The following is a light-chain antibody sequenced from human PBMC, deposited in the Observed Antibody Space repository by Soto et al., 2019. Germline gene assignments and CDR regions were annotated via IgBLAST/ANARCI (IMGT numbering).Light chain of an antibody. Sequence: ETVLTQSPGILSLSPGERATLSCRASQSVASAYLAWYQQKPGQAPRLLMYGASSRATGIPDRFSGSGSGTDFTLTISRLEPEDFAVYYCQQYDSSPWTFGQGTKVEIK. V-gene: IGKV3-20*01. CDR2: GAS. CDR3: QQYDSSPWT. J-gene: IGKJ1*01. CDR1: QSVASAY.